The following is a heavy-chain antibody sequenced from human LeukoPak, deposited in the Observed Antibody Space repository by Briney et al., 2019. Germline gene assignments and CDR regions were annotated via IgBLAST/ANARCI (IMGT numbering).Heavy chain of an antibody. Sequence: SETLSLTCAVYGGSFSGYYWSWIRQPPGKGLEWIGEINHSGSTYYNPSLKSRVTISVDTSKNQFSLKLSSVTAADTAVYYCARVSVVYGAIDYWGQGTLVTVSS. D-gene: IGHD2-8*02. CDR1: GGSFSGYY. CDR2: INHSGST. V-gene: IGHV4-34*01. J-gene: IGHJ4*02. CDR3: ARVSVVYGAIDY.